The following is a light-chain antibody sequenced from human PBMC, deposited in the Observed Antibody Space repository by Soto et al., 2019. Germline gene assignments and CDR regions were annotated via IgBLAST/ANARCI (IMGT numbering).Light chain of an antibody. CDR2: AVS. CDR1: SSDVGGYNY. J-gene: IGLJ2*01. V-gene: IGLV2-14*01. CDR3: SSYTSSSTLYVV. Sequence: QSALTQPASVSGSTGQSITISCTGTSSDVGGYNYVSWYQQHPGKAPKLMIYAVSNRPSGVSNRLSGSKSGNTASLTISGLQAEDEADYYCSSYTSSSTLYVVFGGGTTLTVL.